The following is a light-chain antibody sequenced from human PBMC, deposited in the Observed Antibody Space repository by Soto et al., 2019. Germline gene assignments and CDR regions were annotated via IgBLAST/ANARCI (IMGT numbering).Light chain of an antibody. V-gene: IGKV3-20*01. CDR1: QSVGNSH. CDR3: QQYGNSPPGT. CDR2: GAS. J-gene: IGKJ5*01. Sequence: ETVLTQSPGTLYFSPGERATLSCRASQSVGNSHVAWYQQRRGLPPRLLIYGASNRATGIPDRFSGSGSGADFTLTISRLEPDDFAVYFCQQYGNSPPGTFGQGTRL.